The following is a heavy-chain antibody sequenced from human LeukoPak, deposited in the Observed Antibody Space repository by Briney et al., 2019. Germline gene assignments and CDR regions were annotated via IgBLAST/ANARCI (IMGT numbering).Heavy chain of an antibody. D-gene: IGHD3-10*01. CDR2: IYHSGST. V-gene: IGHV4-30-2*02. CDR1: GGSISSGGYY. J-gene: IGHJ4*02. CDR3: ARSIYGSGSYGR. Sequence: PSQTLSLTCTVSGGSISSGGYYWSWIRQPPGKGLEWIGYIYHSGSTYYNPSLMSRVTISVDTSKNQFSLKLSSVTAADTAVYYCARSIYGSGSYGRWGQGTLVTVSS.